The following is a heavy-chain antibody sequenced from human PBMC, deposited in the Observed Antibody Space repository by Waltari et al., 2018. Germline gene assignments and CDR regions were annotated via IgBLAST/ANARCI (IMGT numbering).Heavy chain of an antibody. V-gene: IGHV4-59*01. J-gene: IGHJ6*02. Sequence: QVQLQESGPGLVKPSETLSLTCTVSGGSISSSYWRWIRQPPGKGLEWFGYIYYSGSTNYNPSLKSRVTISVDTSKNQFSLKLSSVTAADTAVYYCARKPIRRSGYYYGMDVWGQGTTVTVSS. CDR2: IYYSGST. CDR3: ARKPIRRSGYYYGMDV. CDR1: GGSISSSY. D-gene: IGHD5-12*01.